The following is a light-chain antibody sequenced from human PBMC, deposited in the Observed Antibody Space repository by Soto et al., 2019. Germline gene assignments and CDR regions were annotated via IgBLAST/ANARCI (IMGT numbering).Light chain of an antibody. CDR1: QGIRND. Sequence: AIQVTQSPSSLSASVGDRVTITFWASQGIRNDLGWYQQKPGKAPKLLIYAASSLQSGVPSRFSGSASGTDFTLTISSLQPEDFATYYCQQHNSYPRTFGQGAKVDIK. J-gene: IGKJ1*01. V-gene: IGKV1-6*01. CDR3: QQHNSYPRT. CDR2: AAS.